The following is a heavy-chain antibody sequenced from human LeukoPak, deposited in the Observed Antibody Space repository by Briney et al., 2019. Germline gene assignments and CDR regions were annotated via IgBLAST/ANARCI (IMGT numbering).Heavy chain of an antibody. CDR1: GFTFSSYA. CDR2: TVSDGYKA. CDR3: AKDIVSLFGDP. V-gene: IGHV3-23*01. D-gene: IGHD2-15*01. Sequence: PGGSLRLSCAASGFTFSSYAMNWVRQAPGKGLEWVSTTVSDGYKAYYADSVKGRFAISRDNSKNTLYLQMNNLRVEDTAVYYCAKDIVSLFGDPWGQGTLVTVSS. J-gene: IGHJ5*02.